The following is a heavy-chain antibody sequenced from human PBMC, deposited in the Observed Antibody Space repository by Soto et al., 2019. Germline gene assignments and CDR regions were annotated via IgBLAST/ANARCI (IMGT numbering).Heavy chain of an antibody. CDR3: TRHAGGPVEHSFYYYFMGV. Sequence: EVQLVESGGGLVQPGGSLKLACLASGFPLSDSAIHWVRKASGKGLEWVGRIRSKTNNYATTYGAPVRGRFTLSRDDSKNTAYLQMNNLESEDAAVYYCTRHAGGPVEHSFYYYFMGVWGKGTTVSV. D-gene: IGHD2-15*01. CDR1: GFPLSDSA. J-gene: IGHJ6*03. CDR2: IRSKTNNYAT. V-gene: IGHV3-73*01.